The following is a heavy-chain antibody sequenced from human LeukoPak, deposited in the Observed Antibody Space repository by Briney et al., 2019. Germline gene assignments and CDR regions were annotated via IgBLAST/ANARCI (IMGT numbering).Heavy chain of an antibody. CDR2: TSGSGDDT. J-gene: IGHJ4*02. V-gene: IGHV3-23*01. Sequence: PGGSLRLSCVASGFTFSSYGMSWVRQAPGKELEWVSSTSGSGDDTYYADSVKGRFTLSRDNSKNTLYLQMNSLRADDTAVYYCAKKRSSGGATQFDYWGQGTLVTVSS. CDR1: GFTFSSYG. D-gene: IGHD2-15*01. CDR3: AKKRSSGGATQFDY.